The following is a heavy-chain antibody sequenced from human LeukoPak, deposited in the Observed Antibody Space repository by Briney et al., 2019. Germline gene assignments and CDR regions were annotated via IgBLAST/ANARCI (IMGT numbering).Heavy chain of an antibody. CDR1: GGSISSGGYS. D-gene: IGHD5/OR15-5a*01. J-gene: IGHJ3*02. CDR2: IYHSGST. V-gene: IGHV4-30-2*01. Sequence: SQTLSLTCAVSGGSISSGGYSCSWIRQPPGKGLEWIGYIYHSGSTYYNPSLKSRVTISVDRSKNQFSLKLGSVAAADTAVYYCARVGLSRFCHVAFDIWGQGQWSPSLQ. CDR3: ARVGLSRFCHVAFDI.